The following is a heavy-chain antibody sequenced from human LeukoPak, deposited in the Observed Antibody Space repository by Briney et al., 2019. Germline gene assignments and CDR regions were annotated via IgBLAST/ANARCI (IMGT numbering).Heavy chain of an antibody. J-gene: IGHJ4*02. CDR1: GYTFTSYE. V-gene: IGHV1-8*01. D-gene: IGHD6-6*01. CDR2: MNSNSGNT. Sequence: ASVKVSCKASGYTFTSYEINWVRQATGQGLEWMGLMNSNSGNTAYAQKFQGGVTMTRNSSRSTAYMELSSLTSEDTAVYYCARVGWDSSSSDYWGQGTLVSVSS. CDR3: ARVGWDSSSSDY.